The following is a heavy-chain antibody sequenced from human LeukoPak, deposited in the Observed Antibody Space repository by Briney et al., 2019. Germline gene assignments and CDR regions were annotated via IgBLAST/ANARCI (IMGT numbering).Heavy chain of an antibody. CDR3: TTLRLTASDS. J-gene: IGHJ5*02. V-gene: IGHV3-15*01. Sequence: GGSLRLSCEAAGFTFSNAWMSWVRQAPGKGLEWVGRIKSRGDGGTIDYAEPVKGRFIISRDDSRNTLYLQMNNLKTEDTAMYYCTTLRLTASDSWGQGTRVSVSS. CDR2: IKSRGDGGTI. CDR1: GFTFSNAW. D-gene: IGHD5-18*01.